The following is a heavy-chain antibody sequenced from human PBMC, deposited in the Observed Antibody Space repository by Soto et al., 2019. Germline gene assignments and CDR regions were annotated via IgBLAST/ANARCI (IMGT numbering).Heavy chain of an antibody. Sequence: SVKVSCKACGGTFSSXTISWVRQAPGQGLEWMGRIIPILGIANYAQKFQGRVTITADKSTSTAYMELSSLRSEDTAVYYCARGLLQSGDYWGQGTLVTVSS. CDR3: ARGLLQSGDY. CDR1: GGTFSSXT. V-gene: IGHV1-69*02. CDR2: IIPILGIA. D-gene: IGHD3-22*01. J-gene: IGHJ4*02.